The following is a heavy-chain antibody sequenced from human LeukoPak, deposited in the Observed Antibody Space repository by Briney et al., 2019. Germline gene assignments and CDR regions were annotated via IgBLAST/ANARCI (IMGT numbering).Heavy chain of an antibody. CDR3: AREWDYGDYEGYYFDY. J-gene: IGHJ4*02. CDR2: INNVASHI. CDR1: GFTFSNSA. Sequence: GGSLRLSCVASGFTFSNSAMNWVRQASGKGLEWVSSINNVASHIYYADSVKGRFTISRDNAKNSVSLEMNNLRAEDTAVYYCAREWDYGDYEGYYFDYWGQGTLVTVSS. D-gene: IGHD4-17*01. V-gene: IGHV3-21*01.